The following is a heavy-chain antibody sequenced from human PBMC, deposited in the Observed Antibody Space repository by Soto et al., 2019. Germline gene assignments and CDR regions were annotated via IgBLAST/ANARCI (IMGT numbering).Heavy chain of an antibody. V-gene: IGHV4-31*03. CDR1: GESLSGGVDY. CDR3: AKTTAGRGYFDP. Sequence: QVLLQESGPGLLKPSQTLSLTCTVSGESLSGGVDYWSWIRQSSGGGLEWIGSVFHTGRTSYNPSLTSRVTISADTSKNQFSLRLTSLTAADTAVYYCAKTTAGRGYFDPWGHGSPVTVSS. CDR2: VFHTGRT. D-gene: IGHD4-17*01. J-gene: IGHJ4*01.